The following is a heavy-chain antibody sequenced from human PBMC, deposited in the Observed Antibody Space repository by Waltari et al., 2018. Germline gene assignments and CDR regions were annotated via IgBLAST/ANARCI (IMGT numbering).Heavy chain of an antibody. CDR3: ARDQTRYSYGLHNWFDP. CDR1: GYSISSGYY. Sequence: QVQLQESGPGLVKPSETLSLTCTVSGYSISSGYYWGWILQPPGKGLEWIGSIYHSGSTYYNPSLKSRVTISVDTSKNQFSLKLSSVTAADTAVYYCARDQTRYSYGLHNWFDPWGQGTLVTVSS. V-gene: IGHV4-38-2*02. D-gene: IGHD5-18*01. J-gene: IGHJ5*02. CDR2: IYHSGST.